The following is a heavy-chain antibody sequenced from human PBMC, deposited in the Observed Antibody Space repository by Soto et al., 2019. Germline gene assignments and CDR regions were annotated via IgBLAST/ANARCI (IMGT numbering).Heavy chain of an antibody. CDR1: GFTFSSYS. Sequence: PGGSLRLSCAASGFTFSSYSMNWVRQAPGKGLEWVSYISSSSSTIYYADSVKGRFTISRDNAKNSLYLQMNSLRAEDTAVYYCARDFQQLASAFDICGQGTMVTVSS. D-gene: IGHD6-13*01. CDR2: ISSSSSTI. CDR3: ARDFQQLASAFDI. J-gene: IGHJ3*02. V-gene: IGHV3-48*01.